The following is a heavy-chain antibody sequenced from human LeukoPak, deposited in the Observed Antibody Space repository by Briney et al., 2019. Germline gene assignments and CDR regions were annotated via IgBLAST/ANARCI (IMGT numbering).Heavy chain of an antibody. CDR3: ARGRHPYYYYYYMDV. CDR2: IYTSGST. J-gene: IGHJ6*03. Sequence: SETLSLTCNVSGFSITSGYYWGWIRQPPGKGLERIGRIYTSGSTNYNPSLKSRVTISVDTSKNQFSLKLSSVTAADTAVYYCARGRHPYYYYYYMDVWGKGTTVTVSS. CDR1: GFSITSGYY. V-gene: IGHV4-38-2*02.